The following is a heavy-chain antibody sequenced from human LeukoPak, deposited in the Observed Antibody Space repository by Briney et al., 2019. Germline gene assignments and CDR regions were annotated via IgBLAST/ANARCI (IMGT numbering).Heavy chain of an antibody. CDR1: GGTFSSYA. CDR2: IIPIFGTA. D-gene: IGHD3-3*01. J-gene: IGHJ4*02. V-gene: IGHV1-69*05. Sequence: AVKVSCKASGGTFSSYAISWVRQAPGQGLEWMGGIIPIFGTANYAQKFQGRVTITTDESTSTAYMELSSLRSEDTAVYYCARVYDFWNGYSDYWGRGTLVTVSS. CDR3: ARVYDFWNGYSDY.